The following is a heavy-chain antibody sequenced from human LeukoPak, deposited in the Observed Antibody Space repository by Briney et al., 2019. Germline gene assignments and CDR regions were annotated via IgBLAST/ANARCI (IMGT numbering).Heavy chain of an antibody. V-gene: IGHV1-69*04. CDR3: ARDPAYYGSGSYLLSMLRVQMVSYGMDV. J-gene: IGHJ6*02. Sequence: SVKVSCKAPGGTFSSYAISWVRQAPGQGLEWMGRIIPILGIANYAQKFQGRVTITADKSTSTAYMELSSLRSEDTAVYYCARDPAYYGSGSYLLSMLRVQMVSYGMDVWGQGTTVTVSS. CDR1: GGTFSSYA. D-gene: IGHD3-10*01. CDR2: IIPILGIA.